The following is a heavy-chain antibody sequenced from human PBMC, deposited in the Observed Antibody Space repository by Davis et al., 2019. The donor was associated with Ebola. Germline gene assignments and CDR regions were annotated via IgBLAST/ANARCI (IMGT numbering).Heavy chain of an antibody. D-gene: IGHD5-12*01. J-gene: IGHJ4*02. CDR2: ISWDGGST. V-gene: IGHV3-43D*03. CDR3: GSEDRGYEFDY. CDR1: GFTFDDYA. Sequence: GESLKISCAASGFTFDDYAMHWVRQAPGKGLEWVSLISWDGGSTYYADSVKGRFTISRDNSKNSLYLQMNSLRAEDTALYYCGSEDRGYEFDYWGQGTLVTVSS.